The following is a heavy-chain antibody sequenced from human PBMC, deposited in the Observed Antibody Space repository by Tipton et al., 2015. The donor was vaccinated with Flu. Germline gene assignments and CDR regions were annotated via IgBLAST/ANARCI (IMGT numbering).Heavy chain of an antibody. CDR2: ISSSSSYI. CDR3: ARVVGDYSYFDY. J-gene: IGHJ4*02. Sequence: SLRLSCAASGFTFSSYSMNWVRQAPGKGLEWVSSISSSSSYIYYADSVKGRFTISRDNAKNSLYLQMNSLRAEDTAVYYCARVVGDYSYFDYWGQGTLVTVSS. V-gene: IGHV3-21*01. D-gene: IGHD3-16*01. CDR1: GFTFSSYS.